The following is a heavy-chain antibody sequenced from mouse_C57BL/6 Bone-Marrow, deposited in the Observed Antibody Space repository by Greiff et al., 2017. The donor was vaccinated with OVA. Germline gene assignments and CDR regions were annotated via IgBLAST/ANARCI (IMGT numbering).Heavy chain of an antibody. J-gene: IGHJ1*03. V-gene: IGHV14-2*01. CDR3: ARSTGRYWYFDV. CDR1: GFNIKDYY. D-gene: IGHD4-1*01. CDR2: IDPEDGET. Sequence: EVQLQQSGAELVKPGASVKLSCTASGFNIKDYYMHWVKQRTEQGLEWIGRIDPEDGETKYAPQFQGKATITADTSSNTAYLQLSSLTSEDTAVDYCARSTGRYWYFDVWGTGTTVTVSS.